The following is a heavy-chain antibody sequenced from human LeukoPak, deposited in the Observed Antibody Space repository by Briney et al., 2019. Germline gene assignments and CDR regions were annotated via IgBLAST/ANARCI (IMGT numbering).Heavy chain of an antibody. CDR1: GFTFSNFW. Sequence: GGSLRLSCAASGFTFSNFWMNWVRQAPGKGLEWVANIKQDGSVKHYVNSVKGRFTISRDNTKNSLYLQMNSLRAEDTAVYYCARGPCGGDCYSGDYWGQGTLVTVSS. J-gene: IGHJ4*02. CDR3: ARGPCGGDCYSGDY. CDR2: IKQDGSVK. D-gene: IGHD2-21*02. V-gene: IGHV3-7*01.